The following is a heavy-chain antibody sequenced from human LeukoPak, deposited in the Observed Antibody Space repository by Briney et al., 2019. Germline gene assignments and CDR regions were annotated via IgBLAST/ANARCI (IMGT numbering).Heavy chain of an antibody. CDR2: IIPIFGTA. V-gene: IGHV1-69*13. Sequence: ASVKVSCKSSGCTFSSYAISWVRQAPGQGLEWMGGIIPIFGTANYAQKFQGRVTITADESTSTAYMELSSLRSEDTAVYYCASAWMYGDYVQYYFDYWGQGTLVTVSS. J-gene: IGHJ4*02. CDR3: ASAWMYGDYVQYYFDY. D-gene: IGHD4-17*01. CDR1: GCTFSSYA.